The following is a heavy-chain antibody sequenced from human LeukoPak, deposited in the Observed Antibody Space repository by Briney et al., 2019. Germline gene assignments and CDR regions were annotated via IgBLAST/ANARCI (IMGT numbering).Heavy chain of an antibody. J-gene: IGHJ4*02. CDR3: ARQSRVGGTCFDY. Sequence: SETLSLTCTVSGDSVSSFFWSWIRQPPGKGLEWIGYICDGGTTKYNPSLRSRVSISADTSKSQFSVNLRSVTAADTAVYYCARQSRVGGTCFDYWGQRALVTVSS. D-gene: IGHD1-1*01. CDR2: ICDGGTT. V-gene: IGHV4-59*02. CDR1: GDSVSSFF.